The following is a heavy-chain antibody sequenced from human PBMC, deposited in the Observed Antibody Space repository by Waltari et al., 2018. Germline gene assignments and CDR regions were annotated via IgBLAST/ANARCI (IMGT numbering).Heavy chain of an antibody. CDR1: GLPITSNTHY. CDR3: ATYIGASVGTAAFDV. CDR2: VSYSGTT. D-gene: IGHD5-12*01. Sequence: QLQLQESGPRLVRPSETLSLICRVPGLPITSNTHYWAWIRQSPGQGLEWIGTVSYSGTTYISPSLKSRVSVSRDTSKNQVSLILGSVTAADMAVYYCATYIGASVGTAAFDVWGQGTMVTVSS. V-gene: IGHV4-39*01. J-gene: IGHJ3*01.